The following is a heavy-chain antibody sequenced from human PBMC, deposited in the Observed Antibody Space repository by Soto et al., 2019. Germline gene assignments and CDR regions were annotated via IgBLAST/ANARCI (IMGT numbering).Heavy chain of an antibody. D-gene: IGHD3-10*01. J-gene: IGHJ4*02. V-gene: IGHV4-59*01. CDR3: ARESMVRGVIIIDY. CDR2: IYYSGST. CDR1: GGSISSYY. Sequence: SETLSLTCTVSGGSISSYYWSWIRQPPGKGLEWIGYIYYSGSTNYNPSLKSRVTISVDTSKNQFSLKLSSVTAADTAVYYCARESMVRGVIIIDYWGQGTLVTVSS.